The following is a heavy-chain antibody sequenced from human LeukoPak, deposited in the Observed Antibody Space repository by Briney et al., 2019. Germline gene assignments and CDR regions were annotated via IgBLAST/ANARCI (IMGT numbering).Heavy chain of an antibody. CDR1: GFTFSSYG. CDR2: ISYGGSNK. V-gene: IGHV3-30*18. J-gene: IGHJ6*02. Sequence: GGSLRLSCAASGFTFSSYGMHWVRQAPGKGLEWVAVISYGGSNKYYADSVKGRFTISRDNSKNTLYLRMNSLRAEDTAVYYCAKDRPDGMDVWGQGTTVTVSS. CDR3: AKDRPDGMDV.